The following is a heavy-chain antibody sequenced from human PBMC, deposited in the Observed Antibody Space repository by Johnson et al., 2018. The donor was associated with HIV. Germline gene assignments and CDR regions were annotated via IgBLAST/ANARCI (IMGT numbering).Heavy chain of an antibody. V-gene: IGHV3-20*04. CDR1: GFTSDDYG. CDR3: ARVWSDAFDI. D-gene: IGHD2-8*02. Sequence: EVQLVESGGGVVRPGGSLRLSCAASGFTSDDYGMSWVRQAPGKGLEWVSGFSWNGGSIGYADSVRGRFTISSDNAKNSLYLQMNSLRAEDTALYYCARVWSDAFDIWGQGTMVTVSS. CDR2: FSWNGGSI. J-gene: IGHJ3*02.